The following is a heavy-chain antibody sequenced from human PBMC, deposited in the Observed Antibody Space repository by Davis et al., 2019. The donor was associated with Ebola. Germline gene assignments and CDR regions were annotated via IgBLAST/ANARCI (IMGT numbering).Heavy chain of an antibody. CDR3: ARTTVVARTLV. CDR1: GFTFSTYW. V-gene: IGHV3-7*03. J-gene: IGHJ4*02. CDR2: INQDGREQ. D-gene: IGHD5-12*01. Sequence: GESLKISCAASGFTFSTYWMSWVRQAPGKGLEWVANINQDGREQYCVDSVKGRFTIFRDNTKNSLYLQMNSLRAEDTAVYYCARTTVVARTLVWGQGTLVSVSS.